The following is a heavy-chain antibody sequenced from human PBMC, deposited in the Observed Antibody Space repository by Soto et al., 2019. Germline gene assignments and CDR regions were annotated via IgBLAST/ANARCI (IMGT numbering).Heavy chain of an antibody. CDR3: ARGDSTDCSNGVCSFFYNHDMDV. CDR2: INPNSGGT. CDR1: GYTFTGYY. Sequence: ASVKVSCKASGYTFTGYYMHWVRQAPGQGLEWMGWINPNSGGTNYAQKFQGRVTMTRDTSISTASVELTRLTSDDTAIYYCARGDSTDCSNGVCSFFYNHDMDVWGQGTTVTVSS. V-gene: IGHV1-2*02. J-gene: IGHJ6*02. D-gene: IGHD2-8*01.